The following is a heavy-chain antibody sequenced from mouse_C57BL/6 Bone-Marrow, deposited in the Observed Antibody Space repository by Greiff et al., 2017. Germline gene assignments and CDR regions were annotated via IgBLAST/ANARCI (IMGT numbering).Heavy chain of an antibody. V-gene: IGHV1-63*01. D-gene: IGHD2-4*01. CDR1: GYTFTNYW. CDR3: ASYYDYVFDY. J-gene: IGHJ4*01. CDR2: IYPGGGYT. Sequence: ESGAELVRPGTSVKMSCTASGYTFTNYWIGWVKQTPGHSLEWIGDIYPGGGYTNYNEKVKGKATLTADKSSSTAYMQISSLTSEVAAIYCCASYYDYVFDYWGQGTTLTVSS.